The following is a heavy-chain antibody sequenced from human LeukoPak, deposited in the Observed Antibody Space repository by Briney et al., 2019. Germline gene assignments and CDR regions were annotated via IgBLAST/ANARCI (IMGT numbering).Heavy chain of an antibody. V-gene: IGHV4-39*01. CDR1: GGSISSSSYY. CDR2: IYYSGST. D-gene: IGHD2-2*01. Sequence: PSETLSLTCTVSGGSISSSSYYWGWIRQPPGKGLEWIGSIYYSGSTYYNPSLKSRVTISVDTSKNQFSLKLSSVTAADTAVYYCARQNIGSVVVPAAMHFDYWGQGTLVTVSS. CDR3: ARQNIGSVVVPAAMHFDY. J-gene: IGHJ4*02.